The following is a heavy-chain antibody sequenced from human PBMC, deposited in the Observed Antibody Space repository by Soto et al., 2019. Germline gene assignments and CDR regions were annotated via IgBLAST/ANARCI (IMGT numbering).Heavy chain of an antibody. V-gene: IGHV4-30-4*01. Sequence: SETLSLTCTVSGGSISSGNYYWSWIRQPPGKGLEWIGFISYSGSTYYNASLKSRVTISVDTSKNQFSLNLSFVTAADTAVYYCATMGTPATGLYYFDYWGQGTLVTAS. J-gene: IGHJ4*02. CDR2: ISYSGST. CDR3: ATMGTPATGLYYFDY. D-gene: IGHD1-7*01. CDR1: GGSISSGNYY.